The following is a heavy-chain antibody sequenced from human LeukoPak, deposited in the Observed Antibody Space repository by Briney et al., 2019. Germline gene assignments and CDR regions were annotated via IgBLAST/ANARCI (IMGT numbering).Heavy chain of an antibody. D-gene: IGHD2-2*01. CDR2: SYPGDSDT. Sequence: GESLKISCEGSGYSFTSYWICWVRQMPGKGLEWMGISYPGDSDTRYSPSFQGQVTISADKSISTAYLQWSSLKASDTAMYYCARGDCSSTSCPTSYDAFDIWGQGTMVTVSS. CDR3: ARGDCSSTSCPTSYDAFDI. V-gene: IGHV5-51*01. J-gene: IGHJ3*02. CDR1: GYSFTSYW.